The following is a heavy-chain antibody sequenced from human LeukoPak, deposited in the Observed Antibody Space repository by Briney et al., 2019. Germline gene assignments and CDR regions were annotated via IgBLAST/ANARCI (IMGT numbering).Heavy chain of an antibody. J-gene: IGHJ4*02. Sequence: ASVKVSCKASGYTFIDYYIYWMRQAPGQGLEWMGWINPKGGSTDYAEKFRGRVTMTRDTSINTVYLELSRLRSDDTAVYYCARGFLEWSNDYWGQGTLITVSS. CDR1: GYTFIDYY. CDR3: ARGFLEWSNDY. V-gene: IGHV1-2*02. D-gene: IGHD3-3*01. CDR2: INPKGGST.